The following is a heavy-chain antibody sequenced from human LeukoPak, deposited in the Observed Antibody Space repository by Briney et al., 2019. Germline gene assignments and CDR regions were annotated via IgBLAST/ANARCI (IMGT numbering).Heavy chain of an antibody. Sequence: SETLSLTCSVSCDSLSGASYFWPWVRQPAGKGLEWIGRIYSSGTTYYHPSLKTRVTISLEKSQNQFSLDLNSLTAAGTAVYFCATARAQHGDYNPYYYIDVWGKGTTVTVSS. CDR1: CDSLSGASYF. J-gene: IGHJ6*03. V-gene: IGHV4-61*02. CDR3: ATARAQHGDYNPYYYIDV. D-gene: IGHD4-17*01. CDR2: IYSSGTT.